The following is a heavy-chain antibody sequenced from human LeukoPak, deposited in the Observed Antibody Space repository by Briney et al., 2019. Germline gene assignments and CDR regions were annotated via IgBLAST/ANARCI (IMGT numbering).Heavy chain of an antibody. J-gene: IGHJ6*03. Sequence: GGSLRLSCAASGFTFSSYGMHWVRQAPGKGLEWVAFIRYDGSNKYYADSVKGRFTISRDNSKNTLYLQMNSLRAEDTAVYYCAKDRDGVVGYYYYYMDVWGKGTTVTISS. CDR2: IRYDGSNK. D-gene: IGHD2-8*01. CDR1: GFTFSSYG. V-gene: IGHV3-30*02. CDR3: AKDRDGVVGYYYYYMDV.